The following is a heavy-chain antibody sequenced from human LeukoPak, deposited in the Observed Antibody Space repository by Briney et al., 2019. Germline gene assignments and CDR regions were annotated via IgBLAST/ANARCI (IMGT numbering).Heavy chain of an antibody. CDR2: ISGSGGST. CDR1: GFTFSSYA. V-gene: IGHV3-23*01. Sequence: GGSLRLSSAASGFTFSSYAMSWVRQAPGKGLEWVSAISGSGGSTYYADSVKGRFTISRDNSKNTLYLQMNSLRAEDTAVYYCAKDTGDSTYYYDSSGYEGYYFDYWGQGTLVTVSS. D-gene: IGHD3-22*01. CDR3: AKDTGDSTYYYDSSGYEGYYFDY. J-gene: IGHJ4*02.